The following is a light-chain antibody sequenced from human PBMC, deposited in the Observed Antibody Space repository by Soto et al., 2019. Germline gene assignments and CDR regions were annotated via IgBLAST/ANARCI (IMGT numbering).Light chain of an antibody. CDR1: QSISRN. CDR2: AAS. Sequence: DIQMTQSPSSLSASVGDRVTITCRASQSISRNLNWYHHKPGKAPKLLIYAASSLQNGVPSRFRGGGSGTEVTLSISSLQPEDFGTYYCQQSFTTASITFGQGTRLEIK. V-gene: IGKV1-39*01. J-gene: IGKJ5*01. CDR3: QQSFTTASIT.